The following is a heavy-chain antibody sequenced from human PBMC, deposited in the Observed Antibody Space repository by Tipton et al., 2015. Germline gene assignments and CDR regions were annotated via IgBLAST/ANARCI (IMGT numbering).Heavy chain of an antibody. V-gene: IGHV4-61*01. CDR1: GGSVSSGSYY. D-gene: IGHD5-24*01. CDR3: ARDLEHGMDV. CDR2: ISQRDGT. Sequence: GLVKPSETLSLTCTFSGGSVSSGSYYWGWIRQTPGKGLEWIGYISQRDGTKYNPSLKSRVTISVDTSKNQLFLTLTSVTAADTAVYFCARDLEHGMDVWGQGTTVTVS. J-gene: IGHJ6*02.